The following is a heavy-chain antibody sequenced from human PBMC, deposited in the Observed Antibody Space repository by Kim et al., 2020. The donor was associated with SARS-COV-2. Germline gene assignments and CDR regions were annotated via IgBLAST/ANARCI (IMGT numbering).Heavy chain of an antibody. CDR3: SKDHRSSGWHAFDA. CDR2: INNGGNP. D-gene: IGHD6-19*01. V-gene: IGHV3-23*01. CDR1: GFTFTSRA. J-gene: IGHJ5*02. Sequence: GGSLRLSCVASGFTFTSRAMSWGRQLPGRGLEWVASINNGGNPYYSDSVKGRFTVSRNISKATLYLQMNSMRAEDTALYYCSKDHRSSGWHAFDAWGQGTLVTVAS.